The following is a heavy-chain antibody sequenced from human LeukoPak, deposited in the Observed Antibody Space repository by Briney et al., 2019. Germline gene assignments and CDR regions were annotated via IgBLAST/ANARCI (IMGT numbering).Heavy chain of an antibody. J-gene: IGHJ6*02. CDR3: ARPRGVITYYYGMDV. CDR2: ISYDGSNK. Sequence: GGSLRLSCAASGFTVSSNYMSWVRQAPGKGLEWVAVISYDGSNKYYADSVKGRFTISRDNSKNTLYLQMNSLRAEDTAVYYCARPRGVITYYYGMDVWGQGTTVTVSS. V-gene: IGHV3-30-3*01. D-gene: IGHD3-10*01. CDR1: GFTVSSNY.